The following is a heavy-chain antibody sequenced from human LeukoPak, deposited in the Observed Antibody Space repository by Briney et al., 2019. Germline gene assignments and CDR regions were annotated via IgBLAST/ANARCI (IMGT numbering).Heavy chain of an antibody. CDR2: INWNGGST. Sequence: GGSLRLSCAASGFTFDDYGMSWVRQAPGKGPEWVSGINWNGGSTGYVDSVKGRFTISRDNAKNSLYLQMSSLRAEDTAVYYCARATLTGYDYWGRGTLVTVSS. CDR3: ARATLTGYDY. J-gene: IGHJ4*02. V-gene: IGHV3-20*04. D-gene: IGHD3-9*01. CDR1: GFTFDDYG.